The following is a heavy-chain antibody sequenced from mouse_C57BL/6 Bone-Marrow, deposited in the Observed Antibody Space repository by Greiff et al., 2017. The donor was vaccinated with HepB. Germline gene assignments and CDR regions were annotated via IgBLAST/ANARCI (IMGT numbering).Heavy chain of an antibody. CDR2: IYPGSGST. J-gene: IGHJ4*01. CDR1: GYTFTSYW. Sequence: VQLQQPGAELVKPGASVKMSCKASGYTFTSYWITWVKQRPGQGLEWIGYIYPGSGSTNYNETFKSKANLTVDTSSSTAYMQRSSLTSADSAVYYCAGSSYGYYAMDYWGQGTSVTVSS. V-gene: IGHV1-55*01. D-gene: IGHD1-1*01. CDR3: AGSSYGYYAMDY.